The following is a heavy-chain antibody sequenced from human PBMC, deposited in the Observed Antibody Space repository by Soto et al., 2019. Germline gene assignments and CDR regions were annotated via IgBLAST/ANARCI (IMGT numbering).Heavy chain of an antibody. CDR3: TKDQSRNLNHGDYYYYGMDL. D-gene: IGHD3-10*01. CDR2: ISYDGSNK. V-gene: IGHV3-30*18. CDR1: GFTFSSYG. Sequence: PGGSLRLSCAASGFTFSSYGMHWVRQAPCKGLEWVAVISYDGSNKYYADSVKGRFTISRDNSKNTLYLQMNSLRAEDTAVYYCTKDQSRNLNHGDYYYYGMDLWGQGTTVTVSS. J-gene: IGHJ6*02.